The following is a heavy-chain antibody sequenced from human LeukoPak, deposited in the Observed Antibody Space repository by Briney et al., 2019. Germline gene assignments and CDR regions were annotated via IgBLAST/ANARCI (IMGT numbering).Heavy chain of an antibody. Sequence: SETLSLTCTVSGGSISSYYWSWIRQPPGKGLEWIGYIYYSGSTNYNPSLKSRVTISVDTSKNQFSLKLSSGTAADTAVYYCARDLSSGSYPYFDYWGQGTLVTVSS. CDR3: ARDLSSGSYPYFDY. CDR1: GGSISSYY. V-gene: IGHV4-59*01. J-gene: IGHJ4*02. CDR2: IYYSGST. D-gene: IGHD3-10*02.